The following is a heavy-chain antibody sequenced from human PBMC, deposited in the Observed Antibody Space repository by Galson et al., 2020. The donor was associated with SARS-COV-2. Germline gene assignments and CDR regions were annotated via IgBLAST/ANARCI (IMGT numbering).Heavy chain of an antibody. CDR3: AADSNYGDYYYYYGMDV. Sequence: GESLKISCAASGFTFSSYAMHWVRQAPGKGLEWVAVISYDGSNKYYADSVKGRFTISRDNSKNTLYLQINSLRAEDTAVYYCAADSNYGDYYYYYGMDVWGQGTTVTVSS. D-gene: IGHD4-4*01. V-gene: IGHV3-30-3*01. CDR1: GFTFSSYA. J-gene: IGHJ6*02. CDR2: ISYDGSNK.